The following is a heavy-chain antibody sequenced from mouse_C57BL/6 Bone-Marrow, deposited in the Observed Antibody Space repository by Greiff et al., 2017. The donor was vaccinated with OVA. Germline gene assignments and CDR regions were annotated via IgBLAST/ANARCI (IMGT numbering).Heavy chain of an antibody. CDR2: ISSGGSYT. CDR3: ARHLGY. Sequence: EVQLVESGGDLVKPGGSLKLSCAASGFTFSSYGMSWVRQTPDKRLEWVATISSGGSYTYYPDSVKGRFTISRDNAKNTLYLQMSRLKSEDTAMYYCARHLGYWGQGTTLTVSS. J-gene: IGHJ2*01. CDR1: GFTFSSYG. V-gene: IGHV5-6*01.